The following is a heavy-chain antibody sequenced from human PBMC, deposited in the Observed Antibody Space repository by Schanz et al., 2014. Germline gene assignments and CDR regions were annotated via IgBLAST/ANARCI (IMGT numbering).Heavy chain of an antibody. CDR2: ISSSGSYI. Sequence: EVHLVESGGGLVKRGGSLRLSCAASGFTISSYSMNWVRQAPGKGLEWVSSISSSGSYIYYADSVKGRFSISRDNAKNSLFLQMNRLRAEDTAVYYCARDRGYCSGGSCLTFDYWGQGTLVNVSS. J-gene: IGHJ4*02. CDR3: ARDRGYCSGGSCLTFDY. V-gene: IGHV3-21*01. CDR1: GFTISSYS. D-gene: IGHD2-15*01.